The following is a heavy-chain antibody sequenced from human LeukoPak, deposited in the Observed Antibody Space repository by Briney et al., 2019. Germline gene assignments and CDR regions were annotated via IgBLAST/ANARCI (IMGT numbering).Heavy chain of an antibody. J-gene: IGHJ4*02. Sequence: GGSLRLSCAVSGFTFSSYAMNWVRQAPEKGLEWVSAISGSGGNTYYADSVKGRFTISRDNSKNTLYLQMNSLRAEDTAVYYCAKWLVAYYYFDYWGQGTLVTVSS. CDR3: AKWLVAYYYFDY. V-gene: IGHV3-23*01. CDR1: GFTFSSYA. D-gene: IGHD2-21*01. CDR2: ISGSGGNT.